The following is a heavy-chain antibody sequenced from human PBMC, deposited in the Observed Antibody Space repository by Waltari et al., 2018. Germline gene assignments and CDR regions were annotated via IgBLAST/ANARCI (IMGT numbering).Heavy chain of an antibody. V-gene: IGHV5-51*01. CDR1: GYRFNNDG. D-gene: IGHD1-1*01. Sequence: QLVQYGREVKKTGETLKISCKTSGYRFNNDGNGWLLQMPGKGLEWMGIVRPDNSDTRYRPSVRGQLTISADKSISIAYLQWSSLKASDTAIYYCARHTEDDNGDDWGQGTLVTVSS. CDR3: ARHTEDDNGDD. CDR2: VRPDNSDT. J-gene: IGHJ4*02.